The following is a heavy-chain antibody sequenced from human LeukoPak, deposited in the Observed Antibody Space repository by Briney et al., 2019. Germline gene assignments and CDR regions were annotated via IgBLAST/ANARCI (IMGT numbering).Heavy chain of an antibody. CDR2: IYYSGST. Sequence: SETLSLTCTVSGGSISSSSYYWGWIRQPPGKGLEWIGSIYYSGSTYYNPSLKSRVTISVDTSKNQFSLKLSSVTAADTAVYYCARDRLSDSSSWYNYYYYGMDVWGQGTTVTVSS. CDR1: GGSISSSSYY. J-gene: IGHJ6*02. V-gene: IGHV4-39*07. D-gene: IGHD6-13*01. CDR3: ARDRLSDSSSWYNYYYYGMDV.